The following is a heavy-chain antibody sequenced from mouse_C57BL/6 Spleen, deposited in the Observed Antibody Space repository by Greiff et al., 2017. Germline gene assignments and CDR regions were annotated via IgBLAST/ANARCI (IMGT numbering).Heavy chain of an antibody. V-gene: IGHV1-15*01. Sequence: SGAELVRPGASVTLSCKASGYTFTDYEMHWVKQTPVHGLEWIGAIDPETGGTAYNQKFKGKAILTADKSSSTAYMELRSLTSEDSAVYYCTPIYYYGNFDYWGQGTTLTVSS. CDR3: TPIYYYGNFDY. CDR1: GYTFTDYE. CDR2: IDPETGGT. D-gene: IGHD1-1*01. J-gene: IGHJ2*01.